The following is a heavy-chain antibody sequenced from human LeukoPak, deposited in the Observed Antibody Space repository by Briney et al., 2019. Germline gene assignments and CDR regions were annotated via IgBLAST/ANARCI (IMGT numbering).Heavy chain of an antibody. V-gene: IGHV3-23*01. CDR3: AKRFGGSGDFYFDY. CDR1: GFTFSSYA. D-gene: IGHD3-10*01. CDR2: ISGSGGST. Sequence: PGGSLRLSSAASGFTFSSYAMSWVRQAPGKGLEWVSAISGSGGSTYYADSVKGRFTISRDNSKNTLYLQMNSLRAEDTAVYYCAKRFGGSGDFYFDYWGQGTLVTVSS. J-gene: IGHJ4*02.